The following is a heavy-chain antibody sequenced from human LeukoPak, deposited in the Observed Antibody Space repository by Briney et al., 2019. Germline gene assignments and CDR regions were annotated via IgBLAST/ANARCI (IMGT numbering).Heavy chain of an antibody. D-gene: IGHD6-6*01. CDR3: ARTKAPLSARYD. J-gene: IGHJ4*02. CDR1: GGSISSSNW. V-gene: IGHV4-4*02. CDR2: IYHSGST. Sequence: PSQTLSLTCAVSGGSISSSNWWSWVRQPPGKGLEWIGEIYHSGSTNYNPSLKSRVTISVDTSKNQFSLKLNSVTAADTAVYYCARTKAPLSARYDWGQGTLVTVSS.